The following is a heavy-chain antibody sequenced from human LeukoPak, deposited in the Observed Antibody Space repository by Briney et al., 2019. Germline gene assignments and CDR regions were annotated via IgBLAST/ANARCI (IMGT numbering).Heavy chain of an antibody. CDR2: ISSSSSYI. J-gene: IGHJ4*02. V-gene: IGHV3-21*01. CDR1: GFTFSSYS. CDR3: AGPLGLVTAQPDFDY. Sequence: GGSLRLSCAASGFTFSSYSMNWVRQAPGKGLEWVSSISSSSSYIYYADSVKGRFTFSRDNAKNSLYLQMKSLRAEDTAVYYCAGPLGLVTAQPDFDYWGQGTLVAVSS. D-gene: IGHD2-21*02.